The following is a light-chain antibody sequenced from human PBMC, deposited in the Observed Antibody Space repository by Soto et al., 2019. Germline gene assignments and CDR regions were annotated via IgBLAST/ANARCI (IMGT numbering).Light chain of an antibody. V-gene: IGLV2-8*01. J-gene: IGLJ1*01. CDR3: CPYGGSNDYV. CDR2: EVS. CDR1: SSDVGGYNY. Sequence: QSALTQPPSASGSPGQSVTISCTGTSSDVGGYNYVSWYQQHPGKAPKLMIFEVSKRPSGVPDRFSGSKSGNTASLTVSGLQAEDEADYYRCPYGGSNDYVFGTGTKVTVL.